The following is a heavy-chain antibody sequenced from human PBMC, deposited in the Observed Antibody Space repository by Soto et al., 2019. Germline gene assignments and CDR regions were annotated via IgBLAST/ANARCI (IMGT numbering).Heavy chain of an antibody. J-gene: IGHJ3*02. CDR3: ARTLMGPYDAFAI. Sequence: PGGSLRLSCAASGFTFSSYWVNWARQAPGKGLEWVAYRNQDGNENYYVDSVKCRFPISRDNAQHSLYLQRNSLRAEDTAVYYCARTLMGPYDAFAIGAQGTMVTVSS. CDR1: GFTFSSYW. V-gene: IGHV3-7*03. CDR2: RNQDGNEN. D-gene: IGHD2-8*01.